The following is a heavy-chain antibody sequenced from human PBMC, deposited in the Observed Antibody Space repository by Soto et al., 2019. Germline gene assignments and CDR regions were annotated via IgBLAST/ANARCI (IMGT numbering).Heavy chain of an antibody. CDR3: ARESYYDSSGYLALFDP. CDR2: IYTSGST. Sequence: SETLSLTCTVSGGSISSYYXSWIRQPAGKGLEWIGRIYTSGSTNYNPSLKSRVTMSVDTSKNQFSLKLSSVTAADTAVYYCARESYYDSSGYLALFDPWGQGTLVTVSS. CDR1: GGSISSYY. V-gene: IGHV4-4*07. D-gene: IGHD3-22*01. J-gene: IGHJ5*02.